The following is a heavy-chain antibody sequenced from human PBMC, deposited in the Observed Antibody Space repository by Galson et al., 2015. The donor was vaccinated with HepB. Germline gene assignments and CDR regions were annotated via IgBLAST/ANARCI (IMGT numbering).Heavy chain of an antibody. D-gene: IGHD1-26*01. CDR1: GYSFTSYW. V-gene: IGHV5-51*03. CDR2: IYPGDSDT. CDR3: ARPGTLGVSSDGFDI. Sequence: QSGAEVKKPGESLRISCQGFGYSFTSYWIAWVRQMPGKGLEWMGIIYPGDSDTRYNPSFQGLVTISADKSISSAYLQWSSLKASDTAMYYCARPGTLGVSSDGFDIWGQGTMVTVSS. J-gene: IGHJ3*02.